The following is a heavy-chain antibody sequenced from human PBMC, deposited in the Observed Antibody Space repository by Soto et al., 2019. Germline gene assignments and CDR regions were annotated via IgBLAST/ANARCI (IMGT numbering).Heavy chain of an antibody. CDR1: GFTFSSYG. CDR3: ARVATRLSSLDWFDP. CDR2: IWYDGSNK. V-gene: IGHV3-33*01. D-gene: IGHD3-16*02. Sequence: QVQLVESGGGVVQPGRSLRLSCAASGFTFSSYGMHWVRQAPGKGLEWVAVIWYDGSNKYYADSVKGRFTISRDNSKNMLSLQMNGMSAEATSVYYCARVATRLSSLDWFDPWGQGTLVTFSS. J-gene: IGHJ5*02.